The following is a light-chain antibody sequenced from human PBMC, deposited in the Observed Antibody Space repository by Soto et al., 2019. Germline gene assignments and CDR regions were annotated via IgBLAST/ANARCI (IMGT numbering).Light chain of an antibody. V-gene: IGKV1-39*01. Sequence: DIQMTQSPSSLSASVGDRVTLTCRASHSMSDYLNWYREKPGKAPELLIYAASTLHSGVPSRFSGNRSGTEFTLTLSGLQPEDFATYFCQQSFSTPYTFGQGTQLEIK. J-gene: IGKJ2*01. CDR1: HSMSDY. CDR2: AAS. CDR3: QQSFSTPYT.